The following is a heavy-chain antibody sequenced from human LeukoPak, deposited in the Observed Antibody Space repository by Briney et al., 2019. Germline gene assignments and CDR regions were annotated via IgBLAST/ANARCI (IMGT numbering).Heavy chain of an antibody. J-gene: IGHJ4*02. D-gene: IGHD1-26*01. Sequence: GGSLRLSCAASGFTFSSYSMNWVRQAPGKGLEWVSSISSSSSYIYYADSVKGRFTISRDNAKNSLYLQMNSLRAEDTAVYYCARESYRGYYFDYWGQGTLVTVSS. V-gene: IGHV3-21*01. CDR1: GFTFSSYS. CDR3: ARESYRGYYFDY. CDR2: ISSSSSYI.